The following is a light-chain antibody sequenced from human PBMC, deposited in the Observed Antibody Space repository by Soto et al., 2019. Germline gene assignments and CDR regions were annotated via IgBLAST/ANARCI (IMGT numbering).Light chain of an antibody. CDR2: FAS. CDR3: EQTYTTPRT. CDR1: RSVSNY. Sequence: GDRVTMGCRASRSVSNYVNWYQQRPGKVPKLLISFASTLQNDVASRFSASGSGTEFSLTIDSLQPEDFATYYCEQTYTTPRTFGLGTNVDI. V-gene: IGKV1-39*01. J-gene: IGKJ1*01.